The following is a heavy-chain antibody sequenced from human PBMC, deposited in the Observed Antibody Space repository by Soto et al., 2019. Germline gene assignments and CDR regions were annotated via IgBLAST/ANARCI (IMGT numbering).Heavy chain of an antibody. V-gene: IGHV4-4*02. CDR3: ARKRYGDGSFDY. Sequence: QVQLQESGPGLVKPSGTLSLTCAVSGVSISTSNWWSWVRQPPGKGLEWIGEIYHSGSTNYNPSLKSRVSISVDKSKNQFSLKLTSATAADTALYYCARKRYGDGSFDYWGQGTLVTVSS. D-gene: IGHD4-17*01. CDR2: IYHSGST. CDR1: GVSISTSNW. J-gene: IGHJ4*02.